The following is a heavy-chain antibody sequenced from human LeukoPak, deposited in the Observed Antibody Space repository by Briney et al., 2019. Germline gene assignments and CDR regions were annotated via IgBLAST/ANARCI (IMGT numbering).Heavy chain of an antibody. D-gene: IGHD6-19*01. CDR2: INHSGST. V-gene: IGHV4-39*07. J-gene: IGHJ4*02. CDR3: ARGRAGLAPFDY. Sequence: SETLSLTCTVSGGSISSGDYYWSWIRQPPGKGLEWIGEINHSGSTNYNPSLKSRVTISVGTSKNQFSLKLSSVTAADTAVYYCARGRAGLAPFDYWGQGTLVTVSS. CDR1: GGSISSGDYY.